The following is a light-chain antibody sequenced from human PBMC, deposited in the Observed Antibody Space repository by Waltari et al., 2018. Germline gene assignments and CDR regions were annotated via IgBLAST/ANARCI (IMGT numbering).Light chain of an antibody. Sequence: DIQMTQSPSSLSASVGDRVTITCRASRGIRNDLGWYQQKRGKAPKRLIYAASSLQSGVPSRFSVSGSGTEFTLTISSLQPEDFASYYCLQYNSYPWTFGQGTKVEIK. CDR1: RGIRND. CDR3: LQYNSYPWT. V-gene: IGKV1-17*01. J-gene: IGKJ1*01. CDR2: AAS.